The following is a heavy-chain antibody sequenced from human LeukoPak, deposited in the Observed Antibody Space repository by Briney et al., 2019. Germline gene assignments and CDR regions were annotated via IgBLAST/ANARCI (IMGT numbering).Heavy chain of an antibody. CDR2: IMKDGNEK. V-gene: IGHV3-7*01. CDR3: ARGHLDP. CDR1: GFTFSDYW. Sequence: GGSLRLSCAASGFTFSDYWMNWIRQAPGKGLEWVARIMKDGNEKYYVESIKGRFTISRDNAKNALYLQMNGLRAEDTGVYYCARGHLDPWGQGTPVTVSS. J-gene: IGHJ5*02.